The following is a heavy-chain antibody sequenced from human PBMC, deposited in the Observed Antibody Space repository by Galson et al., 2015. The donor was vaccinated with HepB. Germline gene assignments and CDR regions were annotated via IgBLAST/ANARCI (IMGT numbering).Heavy chain of an antibody. D-gene: IGHD4-17*01. Sequence: SVKVSCKASGGTFSSYTISWVRQAPGQGLEWMGRIIPILGIANYAQKFQGRVTITADKSTSTAYMELSSLRSEDTAVYYCARDPSEDYGDYANFDYWGQGTLVTVSS. J-gene: IGHJ4*02. CDR3: ARDPSEDYGDYANFDY. CDR2: IIPILGIA. CDR1: GGTFSSYT. V-gene: IGHV1-69*04.